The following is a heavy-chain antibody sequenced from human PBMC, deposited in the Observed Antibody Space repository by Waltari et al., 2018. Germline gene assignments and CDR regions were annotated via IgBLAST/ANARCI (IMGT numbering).Heavy chain of an antibody. CDR1: GFSCSGSS. V-gene: IGHV3-73*01. D-gene: IGHD6-19*01. CDR2: IRREPYNYAT. Sequence: EVQVVESGGGLVQPGGSLKLAWATSGFSCSGSSIHWVRQTSGKGLEWVGRIRREPYNYATAYSASVKGRFTISRDDSKNTAFLQMNSLMTEDTAVYYCSGGEVTGTDFWGQGTLVTVSS. J-gene: IGHJ4*02. CDR3: SGGEVTGTDF.